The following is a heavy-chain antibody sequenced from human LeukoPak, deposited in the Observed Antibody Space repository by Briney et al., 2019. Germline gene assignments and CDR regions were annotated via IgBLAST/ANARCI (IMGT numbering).Heavy chain of an antibody. CDR1: GYTFSGYY. CDR2: INPNSGGT. J-gene: IGHJ4*02. V-gene: IGHV1-2*02. D-gene: IGHD3-10*01. Sequence: APVKVSCKASGYTFSGYYVHSVRQAPGQGLEWMGCINPNSGGTKYAQKFQGRVTMTRDMSTSTVYMELSSLRSEDTAVYYCARITMVRGVMFHYWGQGTLVTVSS. CDR3: ARITMVRGVMFHY.